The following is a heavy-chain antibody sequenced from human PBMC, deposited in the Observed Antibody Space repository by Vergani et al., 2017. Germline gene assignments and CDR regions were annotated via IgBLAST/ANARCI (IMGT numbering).Heavy chain of an antibody. V-gene: IGHV1-69*08. CDR3: ARDPTIAAAGY. CDR1: GGTFSSYT. J-gene: IGHJ4*02. CDR2: IITILGIA. Sequence: QVQLVQSGAEVKKPGSSGKVSCKASGGTFSSYTISWVRHAHGQGLEWMGRIITILGIANYAQKFHGRVTITAEKSTSTACMELSSLRSADTAVYYCARDPTIAAAGYWGQGTLVTVSS. D-gene: IGHD6-13*01.